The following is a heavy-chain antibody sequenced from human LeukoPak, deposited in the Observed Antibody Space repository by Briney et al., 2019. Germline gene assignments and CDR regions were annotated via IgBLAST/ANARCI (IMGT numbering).Heavy chain of an antibody. CDR2: ISSSGSTI. CDR1: GFTFSSYE. D-gene: IGHD6-19*01. V-gene: IGHV3-48*03. Sequence: GGSLRLSCAASGFTFSSYEMNWVRQAPGKGLEWVSYISSSGSTIYYADSVKGRFPISRDNAKNSLYLQMNSLRAEDTAVYYCARADSSGWLSVGYYMDVWGKGTTVTVSS. J-gene: IGHJ6*03. CDR3: ARADSSGWLSVGYYMDV.